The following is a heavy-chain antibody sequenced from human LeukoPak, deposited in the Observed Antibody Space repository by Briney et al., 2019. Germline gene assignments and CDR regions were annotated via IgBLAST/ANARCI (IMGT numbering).Heavy chain of an antibody. J-gene: IGHJ4*02. CDR1: GYTFTSYY. CDR3: ARDRTNYGHKQGVGY. CDR2: INPNTGGT. D-gene: IGHD5-24*01. V-gene: IGHV1-2*02. Sequence: ASVKVSCKASGYTFTSYYMHWVRQAPGQGLEWMGWINPNTGGTNYAQKFQGRVTMTRDTSISTAYMELSSLRSDDTAVYYCARDRTNYGHKQGVGYWGQGTLVTVSS.